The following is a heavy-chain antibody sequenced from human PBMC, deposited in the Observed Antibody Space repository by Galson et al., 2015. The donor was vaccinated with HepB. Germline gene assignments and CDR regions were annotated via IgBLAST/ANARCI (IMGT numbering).Heavy chain of an antibody. D-gene: IGHD6-13*01. CDR1: GFTFSSYA. Sequence: SLRLSCAASGFTFSSYAMSWVRQAPGKGLEWVSAISGSGDSTYYADSVKGRFTISRDNSKNTLYLQMSSLRAEDTAIYYCAKGLREYNSRWYCFDYWGQGTPVTVSS. J-gene: IGHJ4*02. CDR2: ISGSGDST. V-gene: IGHV3-23*01. CDR3: AKGLREYNSRWYCFDY.